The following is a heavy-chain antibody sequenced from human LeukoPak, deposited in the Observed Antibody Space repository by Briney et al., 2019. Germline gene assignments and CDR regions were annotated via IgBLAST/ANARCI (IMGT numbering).Heavy chain of an antibody. CDR1: GYTFTGYY. CDR2: INPNSGGT. V-gene: IGHV1-2*06. Sequence: ASVKVSCKASGYTFTGYYMHWVRQAPGQGLEWMGRINPNSGGTNYAQKFQGRVTMTRDTSISTAYMELSRLGSDDTAVYYCARGRHIVVVTADDYWGQGTLVTVSS. J-gene: IGHJ4*02. CDR3: ARGRHIVVVTADDY. D-gene: IGHD2-21*02.